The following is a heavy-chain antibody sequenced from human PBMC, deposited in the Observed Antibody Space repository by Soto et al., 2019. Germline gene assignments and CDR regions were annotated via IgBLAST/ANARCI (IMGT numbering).Heavy chain of an antibody. CDR2: INPNSGGT. J-gene: IGHJ5*02. Sequence: SVKVSCKASGYTFTGCYMHWVRQAPGQGLEWMGWINPNSGGTNYAQKFQGRVTMTRDTSISTAYMELSRLRSDDTAVYYCARDWAAGYWFDPWGQGTLVTVSS. CDR1: GYTFTGCY. CDR3: ARDWAAGYWFDP. D-gene: IGHD6-13*01. V-gene: IGHV1-2*02.